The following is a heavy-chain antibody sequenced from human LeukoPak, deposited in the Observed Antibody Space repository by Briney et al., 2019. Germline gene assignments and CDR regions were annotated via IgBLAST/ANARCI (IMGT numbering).Heavy chain of an antibody. J-gene: IGHJ5*02. CDR2: IIPIFGIA. V-gene: IGHV1-69*04. CDR1: GGTFSSYA. Sequence: SVTVSCTASGGTFSSYAISWVRQAPGQGLEWMGRIIPIFGIANYAQKFQGRVTITADKSTSTAYMELSSLRSEDTAVHYCARLDYYDSSGYGKGFDPWGQGTLVTVSS. CDR3: ARLDYYDSSGYGKGFDP. D-gene: IGHD3-22*01.